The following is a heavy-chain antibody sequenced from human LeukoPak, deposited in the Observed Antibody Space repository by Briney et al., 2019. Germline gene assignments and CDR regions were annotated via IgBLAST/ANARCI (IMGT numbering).Heavy chain of an antibody. CDR2: INPHNGDR. J-gene: IGHJ4*02. CDR1: GHTFTSYG. Sequence: ASVKVSCKASGHTFTSYGISWVRQAPGQGLEWMGWINPHNGDRNYAQKFQGRVTMTTDTSTSTAYMELRSLRSEDTAVYYCARARDSRSSAYPPDYWGQGTLVTVSS. V-gene: IGHV1-18*04. D-gene: IGHD3-22*01. CDR3: ARARDSRSSAYPPDY.